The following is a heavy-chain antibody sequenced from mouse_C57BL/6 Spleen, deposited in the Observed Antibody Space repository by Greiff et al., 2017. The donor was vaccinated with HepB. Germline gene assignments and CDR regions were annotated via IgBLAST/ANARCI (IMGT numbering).Heavy chain of an antibody. J-gene: IGHJ4*01. CDR3: APISYYAMDY. Sequence: QVQLKESGPELVKPGASVKISCKASGYAFSSSWMNWVKQRPGKGLEWIGRIYPGDGDTNYNGKFKGKATLTAEKSSSTAYMQLSSLTSEDSAVYFCAPISYYAMDYWGQGTSVTVSS. CDR1: GYAFSSSW. CDR2: IYPGDGDT. D-gene: IGHD1-3*01. V-gene: IGHV1-82*01.